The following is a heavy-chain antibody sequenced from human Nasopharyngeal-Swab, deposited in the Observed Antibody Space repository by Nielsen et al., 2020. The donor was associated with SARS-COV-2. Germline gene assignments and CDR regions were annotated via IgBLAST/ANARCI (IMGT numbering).Heavy chain of an antibody. J-gene: IGHJ4*02. CDR3: AKDFHPLLIAVAATRGCYFDY. Sequence: VRQAPGKGLEWVAVISYDGSNKYYADSVKGRFTISRDNSKNTLYLQMNSLRAEDTAVYYCAKDFHPLLIAVAATRGCYFDYWGQGTRVTVSS. D-gene: IGHD6-19*01. V-gene: IGHV3-30*18. CDR2: ISYDGSNK.